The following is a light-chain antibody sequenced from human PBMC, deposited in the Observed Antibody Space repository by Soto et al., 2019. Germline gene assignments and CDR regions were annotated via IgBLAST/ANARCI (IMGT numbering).Light chain of an antibody. J-gene: IGKJ2*01. Sequence: DIQMTQSPSSLSSSVGDRVTITCRASQYINNYLNWYQQKPGKAPKLLIFAAYNLRSGVPSRFSGSGSGTDFTLTISSLQPEDVATYYCQQSYSTPPYTFGQGTKLDMK. V-gene: IGKV1-39*01. CDR1: QYINNY. CDR3: QQSYSTPPYT. CDR2: AAY.